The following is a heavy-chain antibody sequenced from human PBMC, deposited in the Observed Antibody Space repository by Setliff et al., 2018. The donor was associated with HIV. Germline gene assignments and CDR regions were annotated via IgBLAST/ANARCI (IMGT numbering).Heavy chain of an antibody. V-gene: IGHV1-69*10. D-gene: IGHD3-22*01. CDR2: IIPILGKA. CDR1: GNTFTNYR. Sequence: ASVKVSCKASGNTFTNYRINWVRQAPGQGLEWMGGIIPILGKAHHAQNFRGRVAITADKSTSTAYMELSRLRSEDTAVYYCARGHYDSSGYLYYFDFWGQGTLVTVSS. J-gene: IGHJ4*02. CDR3: ARGHYDSSGYLYYFDF.